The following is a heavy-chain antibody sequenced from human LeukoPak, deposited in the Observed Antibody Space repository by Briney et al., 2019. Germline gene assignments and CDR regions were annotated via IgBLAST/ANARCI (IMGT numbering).Heavy chain of an antibody. CDR3: ARDHGSGSYFDY. D-gene: IGHD3-10*01. CDR1: GFTFSSYA. J-gene: IGHJ4*02. CDR2: ISYDGSNK. V-gene: IGHV3-30*04. Sequence: GGSLRLSCAASGFTFSSYAMHWVRQALGKGLEWVAVISYDGSNKYYADSVKGRFTISRDNSKNTLYLQMNSLRAEDTAVYYCARDHGSGSYFDYWGQGTLVTVSS.